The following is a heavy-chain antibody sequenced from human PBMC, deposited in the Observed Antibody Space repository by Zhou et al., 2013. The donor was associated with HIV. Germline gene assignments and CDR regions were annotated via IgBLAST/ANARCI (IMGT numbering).Heavy chain of an antibody. Sequence: QVQLQESGPGLVKPSETLSLTCTVSGDSISSSSYYWSWIRQPAGKGLEWIGRIYTSGSTNYNPSLKSRVTISVDTSKNQFSLKLSSVTAADTAVYYCARGRRGPYYYYYMDVWGKGTTVTVSS. CDR1: GDSISSSSYY. CDR3: ARGRRGPYYYYYMDV. CDR2: IYTSGST. J-gene: IGHJ6*03. V-gene: IGHV4-61*02.